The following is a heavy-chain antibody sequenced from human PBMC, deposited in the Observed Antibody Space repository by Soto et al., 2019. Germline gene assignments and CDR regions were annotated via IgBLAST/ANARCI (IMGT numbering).Heavy chain of an antibody. CDR1: GFTFSSYA. J-gene: IGHJ4*02. D-gene: IGHD6-13*01. Sequence: PGGSLRLSCAASGFTFSSYAMHWVRQAPGKGLEWVAVISYDGSNKYYADSVKGRFTISRDNAKNSPYLQMNSLRAEDTAVYYCAKDRQDYSSSWYFDYWGQGTLVTVSS. CDR2: ISYDGSNK. CDR3: AKDRQDYSSSWYFDY. V-gene: IGHV3-30-3*01.